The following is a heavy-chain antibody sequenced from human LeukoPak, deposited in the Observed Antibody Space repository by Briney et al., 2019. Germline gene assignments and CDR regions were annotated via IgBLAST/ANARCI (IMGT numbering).Heavy chain of an antibody. Sequence: KPSETLSLTCTVSGGSISDYYWNWIRQPPGKGLEWVGYIYYSGSTTYNPSLKSRLTMSVDTAKNQFSLKLRSVTAADTAVYYCARGDFCSSTNCYLRPMDVWGKGHTVTVSS. D-gene: IGHD2-2*01. CDR1: GGSISDYY. V-gene: IGHV4-59*01. J-gene: IGHJ6*03. CDR2: IYYSGST. CDR3: ARGDFCSSTNCYLRPMDV.